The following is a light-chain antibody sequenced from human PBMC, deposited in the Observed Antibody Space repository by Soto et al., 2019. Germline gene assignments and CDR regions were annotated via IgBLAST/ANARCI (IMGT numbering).Light chain of an antibody. J-gene: IGLJ2*01. Sequence: SYELTQPLSVSVAPGQTARITCGGNNIGSKNVNWHQQKPGQAPVRVMYRDSNRPSGIPERFSGSNSGNTATLTISRAQAGDEADYYCQVWDSRTVVFGGGTKLTVL. CDR3: QVWDSRTVV. V-gene: IGLV3-9*01. CDR2: RDS. CDR1: NIGSKN.